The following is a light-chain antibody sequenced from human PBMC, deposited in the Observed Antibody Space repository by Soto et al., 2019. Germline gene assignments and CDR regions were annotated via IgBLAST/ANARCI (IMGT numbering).Light chain of an antibody. CDR2: DVA. Sequence: QSVLAQPASVSGSPGQSIIISSTGTSSDVGAYNYVSWYQQYPGKAPKLMIYDVANRPSGVSDRFSGSKSGSTASLTISGLQAEDEAHYYCSSYTSSSTPYVFGTGTKVTVL. V-gene: IGLV2-14*01. CDR1: SSDVGAYNY. J-gene: IGLJ1*01. CDR3: SSYTSSSTPYV.